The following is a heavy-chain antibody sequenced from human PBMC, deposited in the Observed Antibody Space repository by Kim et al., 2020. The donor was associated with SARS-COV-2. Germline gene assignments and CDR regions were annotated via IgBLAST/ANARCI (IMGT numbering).Heavy chain of an antibody. D-gene: IGHD2-2*01. J-gene: IGHJ6*02. V-gene: IGHV3-73*01. Sequence: YAASMGGSFTISRDDSKNTAYLQMNSLKTEDTAVYFCTGASPSFYHYAMDVWGQGTTVTVSS. CDR3: TGASPSFYHYAMDV.